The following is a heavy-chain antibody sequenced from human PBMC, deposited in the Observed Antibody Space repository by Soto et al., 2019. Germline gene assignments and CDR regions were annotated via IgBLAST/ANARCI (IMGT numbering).Heavy chain of an antibody. Sequence: SETLSLTCAVSGGSISSSNWWSWVRQPPGKGLEWIGEIYHSGSTNYNPSLKSRVTISVDKSKNQFSLKLSSVTAADTAVYYCARVLRFLESNWFDPWGQGTLVTAPQ. V-gene: IGHV4-4*02. CDR3: ARVLRFLESNWFDP. D-gene: IGHD3-3*01. CDR1: GGSISSSNW. J-gene: IGHJ5*02. CDR2: IYHSGST.